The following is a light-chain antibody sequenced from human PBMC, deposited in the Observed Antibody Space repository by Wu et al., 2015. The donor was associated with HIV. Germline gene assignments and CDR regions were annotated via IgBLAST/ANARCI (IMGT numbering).Light chain of an antibody. Sequence: EIVLTQSPATLSLSPGERATLSCRASQSVSHYLAWYQQEPGQAPRLLIHDASNRATGIPARFSGSGSGTDFILTISSLEPEDFAVYSCQQHGAWPLTFGQGTRLEVK. V-gene: IGKV3-11*01. CDR1: QSVSHY. J-gene: IGKJ5*01. CDR2: DAS. CDR3: QQHGAWPLT.